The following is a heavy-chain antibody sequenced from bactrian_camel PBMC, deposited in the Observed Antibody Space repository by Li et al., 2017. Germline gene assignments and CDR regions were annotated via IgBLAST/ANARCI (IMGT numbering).Heavy chain of an antibody. CDR3: ARDESRFWACAGAAGKWNL. V-gene: IGHV3S55*01. CDR2: IDSRGNT. CDR1: GYTYDRNC. D-gene: IGHD1*01. Sequence: HVQLVESGGGSVQAGGSLRLSCAASGYTYDRNCMAWFRQTPGKEREVVATIDSRGNTWYGDPVKGRFTISKDDAKNTLYLQMDSLKPEDSAKYYCARDESRFWACAGAAGKWNLWGQGTQVTVS. J-gene: IGHJ4*01.